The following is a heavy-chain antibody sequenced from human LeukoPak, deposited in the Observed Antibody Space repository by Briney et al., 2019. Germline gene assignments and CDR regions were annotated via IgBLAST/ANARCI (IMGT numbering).Heavy chain of an antibody. CDR2: ISGSGGST. Sequence: GGSLRLSCAASGFTFSSYSMHWVRQAPGKGLEWVSAISGSGGSTYYADSVKGRFTISRDNSKNTLYLQMNSLRAEDTAVYYCAKRRFLEWLLDYWGQGTLVTVSS. CDR1: GFTFSSYS. D-gene: IGHD3-3*01. V-gene: IGHV3-23*01. CDR3: AKRRFLEWLLDY. J-gene: IGHJ4*02.